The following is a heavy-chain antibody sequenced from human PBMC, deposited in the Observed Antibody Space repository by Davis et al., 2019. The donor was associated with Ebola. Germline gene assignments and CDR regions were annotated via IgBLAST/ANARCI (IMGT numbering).Heavy chain of an antibody. CDR1: GYSFTSYW. V-gene: IGHV5-10-1*01. CDR2: IDPSDSYT. Sequence: GESLKISCKGSGYSFTSYWISWVRQMPGKGLEWMGRIDPSDSYTNYSPSFQGHVTISADKSISTAYLQWSSLKASDTAMYYCASPSAYGDPPAAFDIWGQGTMVTVSS. D-gene: IGHD4-17*01. J-gene: IGHJ3*02. CDR3: ASPSAYGDPPAAFDI.